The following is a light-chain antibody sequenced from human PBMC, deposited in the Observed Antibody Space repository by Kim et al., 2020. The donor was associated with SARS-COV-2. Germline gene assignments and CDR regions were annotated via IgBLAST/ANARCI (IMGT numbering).Light chain of an antibody. J-gene: IGLJ3*02. V-gene: IGLV5-45*02. Sequence: LTSTLRSGIIVDNYMIYWYQQKPGSPPQYLLRYKSDSEKQQGSGVPSRFSGSKDASANAGSLLISGLQSEDEADYYCMIWHSNAWVFGGGTKVTVL. CDR2: YKSDSEK. CDR3: MIWHSNAWV. CDR1: SGIIVDNYM.